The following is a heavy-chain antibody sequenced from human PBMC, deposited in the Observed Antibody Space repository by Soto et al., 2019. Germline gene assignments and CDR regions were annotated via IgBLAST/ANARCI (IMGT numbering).Heavy chain of an antibody. CDR1: GGSFSGYY. J-gene: IGHJ3*02. Sequence: QVQLQQWGAGLLKPSETLSLTCAVYGGSFSGYYWSWIRQPPGKGLEWIGEIDHSGSTNYNPSLKVRVIMSVDTSKNQFSRKLSSVPAADTLVYYWAGGPRDTWGKGKKVAVSS. CDR3: AGGPRDT. V-gene: IGHV4-34*01. CDR2: IDHSGST.